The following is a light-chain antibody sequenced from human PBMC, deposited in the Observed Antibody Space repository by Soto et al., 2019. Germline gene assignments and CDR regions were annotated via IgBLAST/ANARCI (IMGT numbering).Light chain of an antibody. CDR3: CSYAGTVAYV. V-gene: IGLV2-23*02. CDR2: EVN. J-gene: IGLJ1*01. CDR1: GSDVGAYNL. Sequence: QSALTQPASVSGSPGQSITISCAGTGSDVGAYNLVSWYQQHPGKAQKLIIYEVNTRPSGISNRFSGSKSGDTASLTFSGLQAEDEADYFCCSYAGTVAYVFGTGTKVTVL.